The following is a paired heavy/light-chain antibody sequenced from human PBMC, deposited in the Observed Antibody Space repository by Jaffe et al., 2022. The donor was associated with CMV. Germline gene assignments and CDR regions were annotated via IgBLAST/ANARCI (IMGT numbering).Heavy chain of an antibody. CDR1: GFTFDDYA. J-gene: IGHJ3*02. Sequence: EVQLVESGGGLVQPGRSLRLSCAASGFTFDDYAMHWVRQAPGKGLEWVSGISWNSGSIGYADSVKGRFTISRDNAKNSLYLQMNSLRAEDTALYYCAKGAGYYYGSGSYRNAFDIWGQGTMVTVSS. V-gene: IGHV3-9*01. CDR2: ISWNSGSI. D-gene: IGHD3-10*01. CDR3: AKGAGYYYGSGSYRNAFDI.
Light chain of an antibody. J-gene: IGKJ3*01. V-gene: IGKV1-33*01. Sequence: DIQMTQSPSSLSASVGDRVTITCQASQDISNYLNWYQQKPGKAPKLLIYDASNLETGVPSRFSGSGSGTDFTFTISSLQPEDIATYYCQQYDNLPPGGVFTFGPGTKVDIK. CDR3: QQYDNLPPGGVFT. CDR1: QDISNY. CDR2: DAS.